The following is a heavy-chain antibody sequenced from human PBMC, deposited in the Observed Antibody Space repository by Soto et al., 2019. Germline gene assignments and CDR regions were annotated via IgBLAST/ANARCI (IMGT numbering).Heavy chain of an antibody. Sequence: SETLSLTCAVYGGSFSGYYWSWIRQPPGKGLEWIGEINHSGSTNYNPSLKSRVTISVDTSKNQFSLKLSSVTAADTAVYYCARVAYGSGSFWFDPWGQGTLVTVSS. J-gene: IGHJ5*02. V-gene: IGHV4-34*01. CDR3: ARVAYGSGSFWFDP. CDR2: INHSGST. CDR1: GGSFSGYY. D-gene: IGHD3-10*01.